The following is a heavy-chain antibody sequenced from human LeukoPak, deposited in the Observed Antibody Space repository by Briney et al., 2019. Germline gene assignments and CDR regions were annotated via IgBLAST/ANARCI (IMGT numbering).Heavy chain of an antibody. Sequence: SETLSLTCTVSGGSISSYYWSWIRQPPGKGLEWIGYIYYSGSTNYNPSLKSRVTISVDTSKNQFSLKLSSVTAADTAVYYCARTDNTARALPLDYWGQGTLVTVSS. CDR3: ARTDNTARALPLDY. J-gene: IGHJ4*02. D-gene: IGHD5-18*01. V-gene: IGHV4-59*01. CDR2: IYYSGST. CDR1: GGSISSYY.